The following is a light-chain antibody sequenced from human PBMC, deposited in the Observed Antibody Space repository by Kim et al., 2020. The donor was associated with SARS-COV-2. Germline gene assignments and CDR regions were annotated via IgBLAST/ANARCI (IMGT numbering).Light chain of an antibody. CDR1: QGIGSY. Sequence: QLTQSPSSLSASVGDRVTITCRASQGIGSYLAWYQQKPGKAPKLLIYAASTLQSGVPSRFSGSGSETDFTLTITSLQPEDFATYYCQQLEYYPITFGQGNRLEIK. V-gene: IGKV1-9*01. CDR2: AAS. CDR3: QQLEYYPIT. J-gene: IGKJ5*01.